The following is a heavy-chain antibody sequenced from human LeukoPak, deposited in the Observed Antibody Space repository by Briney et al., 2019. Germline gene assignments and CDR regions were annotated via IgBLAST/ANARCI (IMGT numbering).Heavy chain of an antibody. CDR2: MNPKTGST. CDR1: GYTFTNYE. Sequence: GASVTVSCKASGYTFTNYEINWVRQAPGQGLVWMGWMNPKTGSTGYAQKFQGRVTMTRDTSISTAYMELSSLKSEDTAVYYCARSRESDYDFWSGHNYYYDMDVWGKGTTVTVSS. CDR3: ARSRESDYDFWSGHNYYYDMDV. J-gene: IGHJ6*03. V-gene: IGHV1-8*01. D-gene: IGHD3-3*01.